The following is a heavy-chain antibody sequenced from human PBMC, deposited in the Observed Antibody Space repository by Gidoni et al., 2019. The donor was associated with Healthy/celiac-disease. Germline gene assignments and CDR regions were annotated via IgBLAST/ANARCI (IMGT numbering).Heavy chain of an antibody. V-gene: IGHV3-23*01. D-gene: IGHD2-2*02. Sequence: EVQLLESGGGLVQPGGSLRLSCAASGFPFSSYAMSWVRQAPGKGLEWVSAISGSGGSTSYADSVKGRFTISRDNSKNTLYLQMNSLRAEDTAVYYCANTPPAKRPIVVVPAAISYYFDYWGQGTLFTVSS. CDR3: ANTPPAKRPIVVVPAAISYYFDY. CDR1: GFPFSSYA. CDR2: ISGSGGST. J-gene: IGHJ4*02.